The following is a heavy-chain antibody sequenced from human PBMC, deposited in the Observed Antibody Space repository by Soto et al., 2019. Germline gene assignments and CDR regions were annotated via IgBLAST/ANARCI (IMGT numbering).Heavy chain of an antibody. CDR3: ARDTGGSYDF. J-gene: IGHJ4*02. Sequence: EVQLVESGGGLVQPGGSLRLSCAASGFRFSDYYMDWVRQLPGMGLEWVGRTRNKANSYAAEYAPSVRGRFTISRHDSEDSMFLRLNSLKTEDTAVYYCARDTGGSYDFWGQGALVTVSS. CDR1: GFRFSDYY. CDR2: TRNKANSYAA. V-gene: IGHV3-72*01. D-gene: IGHD1-26*01.